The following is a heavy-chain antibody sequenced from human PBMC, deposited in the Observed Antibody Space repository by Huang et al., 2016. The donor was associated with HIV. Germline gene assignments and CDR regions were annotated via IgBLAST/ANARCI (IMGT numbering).Heavy chain of an antibody. CDR2: ISETGSVI. V-gene: IGHV3-48*01. CDR3: ARGYSSSWLYN. J-gene: IGHJ4*02. CDR1: GFSFSSCN. Sequence: EEQLVESGGGLVQPGGSLRLSCAASGFSFSSCNMNWVRQAPGKGLEWLSDISETGSVITYADSVKGRCTVSRDNAKNSLYLQMDSLRAEDTAVYYCARGYSSSWLYNWGQGTLVTVSS. D-gene: IGHD6-13*01.